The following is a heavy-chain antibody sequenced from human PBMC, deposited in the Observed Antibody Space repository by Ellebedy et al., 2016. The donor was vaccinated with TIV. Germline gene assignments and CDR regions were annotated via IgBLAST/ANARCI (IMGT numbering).Heavy chain of an antibody. V-gene: IGHV3-48*02. CDR1: GFTLRSYS. J-gene: IGHJ4*02. D-gene: IGHD3-16*01. CDR2: IKSSSNPI. Sequence: GGSLRLSCAASGFTLRSYSMNWVRQAPGKGLEWVSHIKSSSNPIYYADSVKGRFIISRDNAKNSLYLQMNNLRDEDTAVYYCSRDGGRGGGNDFWGQGTLVIVSS. CDR3: SRDGGRGGGNDF.